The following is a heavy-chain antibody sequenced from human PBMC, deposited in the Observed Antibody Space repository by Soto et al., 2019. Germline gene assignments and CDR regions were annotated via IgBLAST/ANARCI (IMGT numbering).Heavy chain of an antibody. J-gene: IGHJ6*02. Sequence: PWESLKISCKGSGYSFTIYWISWVRQMPGKGLEWMGRIDPSDSYTNYSPSFQGHVTISADKSISTAYLQWSSLKASDTAMYYCARXGIAAAGTVRYYYGMDVWGQGTTVTVSS. CDR3: ARXGIAAAGTVRYYYGMDV. CDR2: IDPSDSYT. V-gene: IGHV5-10-1*01. CDR1: GYSFTIYW. D-gene: IGHD6-13*01.